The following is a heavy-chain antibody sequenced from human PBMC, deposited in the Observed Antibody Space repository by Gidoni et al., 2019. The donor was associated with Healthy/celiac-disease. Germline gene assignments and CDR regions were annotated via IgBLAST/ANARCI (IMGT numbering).Heavy chain of an antibody. V-gene: IGHV4-59*01. Sequence: QVQLQESGPGLVKPSETLSLTCTVSGGSISSYYWSWIRQPPGKGLEWIGYIYYSGSTNYNPSLKSRVTISVDTSKNQFSLKLSSVTAADTAVYYCARVGSEWELNWYFDLLGPWHPGHCLL. CDR1: GGSISSYY. CDR2: IYYSGST. CDR3: ARVGSEWELNWYFDL. D-gene: IGHD1-26*01. J-gene: IGHJ2*01.